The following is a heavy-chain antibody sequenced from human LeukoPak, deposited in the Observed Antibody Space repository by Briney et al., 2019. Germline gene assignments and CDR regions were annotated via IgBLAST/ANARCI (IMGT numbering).Heavy chain of an antibody. CDR3: ARHKYSSGWPPEGAFDI. J-gene: IGHJ3*02. CDR2: IYYSGST. V-gene: IGHV4-39*01. Sequence: SETLSLTCTVSGASISSTTYYWGWLRQPPRTGLEWLASIYYSGSTYYNPSLNSRVTISVDTSKDQFSLKLSSVTAADTAVYYCARHKYSSGWPPEGAFDIWGQGTMVTVSS. D-gene: IGHD6-19*01. CDR1: GASISSTTYY.